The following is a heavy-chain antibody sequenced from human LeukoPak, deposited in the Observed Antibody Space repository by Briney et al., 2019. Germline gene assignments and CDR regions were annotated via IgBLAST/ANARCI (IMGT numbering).Heavy chain of an antibody. CDR2: ISDSGRTA. Sequence: GGSLRLACTASGFTFSDYYMTWVRQAPGKGLEWVSPISDSGRTAYYADSVKGRFTVSRDNAKNSLYLQMNSLRAEDTDVYYCARDSVLRNFDWLFYYYMDVWGKGTTATVSS. J-gene: IGHJ6*03. D-gene: IGHD3-9*01. CDR1: GFTFSDYY. CDR3: ARDSVLRNFDWLFYYYMDV. V-gene: IGHV3-11*04.